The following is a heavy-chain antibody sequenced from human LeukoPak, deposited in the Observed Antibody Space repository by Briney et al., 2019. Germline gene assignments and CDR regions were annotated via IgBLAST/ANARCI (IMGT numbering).Heavy chain of an antibody. CDR3: ARTPYFGVVIYFDY. Sequence: SETLSLTCTVSGGSISSYYWSWIRQPPGKGLEWIGYIYYSGSTNYNPSLKSRVTISVDTSKNQFSLKLSSVTAADTAVYYCARTPYFGVVIYFDYWGQGTLVTVSS. J-gene: IGHJ4*02. CDR2: IYYSGST. CDR1: GGSISSYY. V-gene: IGHV4-59*08. D-gene: IGHD3-3*01.